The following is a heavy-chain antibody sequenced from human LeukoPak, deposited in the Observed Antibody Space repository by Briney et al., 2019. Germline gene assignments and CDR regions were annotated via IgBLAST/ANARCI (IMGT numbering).Heavy chain of an antibody. J-gene: IGHJ4*02. CDR3: AKSLLAPYYYDSSGYPDDY. V-gene: IGHV3-23*01. Sequence: GGSLRLSCAASGFTFSSYAMSWVRQAPGKGLEWVSAISGSGGSTYYADSVKGRFTISRDNSKNTLYLQMNSLRAEDTAVYYCAKSLLAPYYYDSSGYPDDYWGQETLVTVSS. CDR1: GFTFSSYA. CDR2: ISGSGGST. D-gene: IGHD3-22*01.